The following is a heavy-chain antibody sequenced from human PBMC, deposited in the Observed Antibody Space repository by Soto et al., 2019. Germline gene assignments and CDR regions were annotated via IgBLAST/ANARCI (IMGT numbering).Heavy chain of an antibody. CDR3: AKGRGGLSGFDY. V-gene: IGHV3-23*01. CDR1: GFTFAGYV. J-gene: IGHJ4*02. D-gene: IGHD3-10*01. Sequence: PGGSLRLSCAASGFTFAGYVMSWVRQAPGKGLEWVSAISGSGSTTYYADTVKGRFTISRDNSMNTLYLQMNSLRAEDTAEYYCAKGRGGLSGFDYWGQGTLVTVSS. CDR2: ISGSGSTT.